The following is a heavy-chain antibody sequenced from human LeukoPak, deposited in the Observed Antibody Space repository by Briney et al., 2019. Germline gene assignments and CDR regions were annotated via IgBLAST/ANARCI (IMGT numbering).Heavy chain of an antibody. V-gene: IGHV3-48*04. CDR1: GFTFNDYH. J-gene: IGHJ4*02. CDR3: VRQFAY. CDR2: ISSSSSTI. Sequence: GESLKISCAASGFTFNDYHMNWVRQAPGKGLEWVSYISSSSSTIYYADSVKGRFTISRDNAKNSLYLQMNSLRAEDTAVYYCVRQFAYWGQGTLVTVSS.